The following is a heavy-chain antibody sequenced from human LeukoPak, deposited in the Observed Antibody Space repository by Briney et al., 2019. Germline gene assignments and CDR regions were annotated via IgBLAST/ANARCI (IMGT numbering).Heavy chain of an antibody. J-gene: IGHJ4*02. Sequence: GGSLRLSCAASGFPFSSYAMSWVRQGPGKGLEWVSTITSIGGDTYYADSVKGRFTISRDNSKITLFLQMNSLRADDTAIYYCAKAVTPHSGSFYIDYWGQGTLVTVSS. CDR2: ITSIGGDT. D-gene: IGHD1-26*01. CDR1: GFPFSSYA. CDR3: AKAVTPHSGSFYIDY. V-gene: IGHV3-23*01.